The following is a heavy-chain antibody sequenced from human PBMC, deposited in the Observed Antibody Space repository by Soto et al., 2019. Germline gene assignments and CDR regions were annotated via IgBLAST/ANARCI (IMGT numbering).Heavy chain of an antibody. CDR1: GFTFSTYW. CDR3: AGGMWANLWDN. J-gene: IGHJ4*02. Sequence: EVPLVESGGGLVQPGGSLRLSCAASGFTFSTYWMTWVRQAPGKGLEWVANIKRDGSEKYYVDSVKGRFTISRDNAKNSLYLQMNSLRAEDTAVYYCAGGMWANLWDNWGQGTLVTVSS. CDR2: IKRDGSEK. V-gene: IGHV3-7*04. D-gene: IGHD2-21*01.